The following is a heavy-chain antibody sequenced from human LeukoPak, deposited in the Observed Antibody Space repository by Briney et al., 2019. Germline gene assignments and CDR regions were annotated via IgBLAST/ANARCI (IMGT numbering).Heavy chain of an antibody. Sequence: ASVKVSCKASGGTFSSYAISWVRQAPGQGLEWMGRIIPIFGTANYAQKFQGRVTITTDESTSTAYMELSSLRSEDTAVYYCARDPDPPYYYDSSGYYSNWGQGTLVTVSS. CDR1: GGTFSSYA. J-gene: IGHJ4*02. CDR2: IIPIFGTA. D-gene: IGHD3-22*01. V-gene: IGHV1-69*05. CDR3: ARDPDPPYYYDSSGYYSN.